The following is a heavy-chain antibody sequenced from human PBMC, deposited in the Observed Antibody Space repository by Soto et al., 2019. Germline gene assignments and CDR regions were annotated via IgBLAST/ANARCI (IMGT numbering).Heavy chain of an antibody. CDR3: ARRQISPPTRGAASARGAMDV. V-gene: IGHV3-23*01. D-gene: IGHD6-13*01. Sequence: GGSLRLCCAASGFTFSSYAMSWVRQAPGKGLEWVSAISGSGGSTYYADSVKGRFTISRDNSKNTLYLQMSSLRAEDTAVYYCARRQISPPTRGAASARGAMDVWGQGTTVTVSS. CDR1: GFTFSSYA. J-gene: IGHJ6*02. CDR2: ISGSGGST.